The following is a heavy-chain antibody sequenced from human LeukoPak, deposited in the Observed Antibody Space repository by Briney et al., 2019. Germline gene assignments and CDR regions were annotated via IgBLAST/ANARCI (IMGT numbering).Heavy chain of an antibody. Sequence: GGCLRLSCTAAAFTFSNYAMHWVRQAPGKGLEWVGIISYDGSSKYYADSVKGRFTISRDNSKNTLYLQMNGLRAEDTAVYYCATGPYCSSSSCYLIEGLDYWGQGTLVTVSS. D-gene: IGHD2-2*01. CDR3: ATGPYCSSSSCYLIEGLDY. CDR2: ISYDGSSK. CDR1: AFTFSNYA. J-gene: IGHJ4*02. V-gene: IGHV3-30-3*01.